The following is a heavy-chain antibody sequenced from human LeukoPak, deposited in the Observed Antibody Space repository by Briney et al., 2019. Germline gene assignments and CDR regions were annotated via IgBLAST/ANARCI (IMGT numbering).Heavy chain of an antibody. CDR3: ARGSGTIWVVTVKRRLDP. V-gene: IGHV3-23*01. Sequence: GGSLRLFCAASGFTCSSYAMSSVRQAPGKGLEWVSAISGSGGSTYYADSVKGRFTISRDNSKNTLYLQMNSLRAEDTAVYYCARGSGTIWVVTVKRRLDPWGQGTLVTVSS. CDR2: ISGSGGST. J-gene: IGHJ5*02. D-gene: IGHD4-23*01. CDR1: GFTCSSYA.